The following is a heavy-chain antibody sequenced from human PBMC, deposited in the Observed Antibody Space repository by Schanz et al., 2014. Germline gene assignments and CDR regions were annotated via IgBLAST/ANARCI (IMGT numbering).Heavy chain of an antibody. V-gene: IGHV1-2*06. Sequence: QVQLVQSGSELKKPGASVKVSCQASGYTFTGYYMHWVRQAPGQGLEWMGRISPSSGGTNYAQNFQGRVTMTKDTSINTVYMQLSRLTSDDTAVYFCARERGRGYCSRTSCSKDYGMDVWGQGTTVTVSS. CDR1: GYTFTGYY. D-gene: IGHD2-2*01. CDR3: ARERGRGYCSRTSCSKDYGMDV. J-gene: IGHJ6*02. CDR2: ISPSSGGT.